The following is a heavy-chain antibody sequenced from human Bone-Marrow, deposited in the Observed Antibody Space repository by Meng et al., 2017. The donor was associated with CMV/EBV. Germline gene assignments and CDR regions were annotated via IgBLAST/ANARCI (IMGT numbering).Heavy chain of an antibody. CDR3: ASHSGGFGSGSWPRRYYCDY. D-gene: IGHD3-3*01. Sequence: WGSLSLSCTVSGGSISSYYWSWIRQPPGKGLEWIGYIYYSGSTNYNPSLKSRVTISVDTSKNQFSLKLSSVTAADTAVYSCASHSGGFGSGSWPRRYYCDYGGQGTRVTVSS. V-gene: IGHV4-59*01. J-gene: IGHJ4*02. CDR2: IYYSGST. CDR1: GGSISSYY.